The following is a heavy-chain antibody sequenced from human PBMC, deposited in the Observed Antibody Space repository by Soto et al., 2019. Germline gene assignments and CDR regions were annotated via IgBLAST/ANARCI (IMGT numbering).Heavy chain of an antibody. Sequence: PSETLSLTCTLSGASLRRYYWGWVPQSPGKGLEWIGYMYYSGNANYNPSLRSRITISVDTSKNQFSLNLNSVTAADTAVYYCAREYPVHSAYFDYWGQGILVTVS. CDR2: MYYSGNA. CDR1: GASLRRYY. J-gene: IGHJ4*02. D-gene: IGHD1-26*01. CDR3: AREYPVHSAYFDY. V-gene: IGHV4-59*01.